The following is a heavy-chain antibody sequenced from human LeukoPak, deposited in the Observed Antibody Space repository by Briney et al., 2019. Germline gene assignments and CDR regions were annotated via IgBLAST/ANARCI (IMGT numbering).Heavy chain of an antibody. CDR3: AKGGTGSYYYYGMDV. D-gene: IGHD3/OR15-3a*01. CDR2: ISSSSSYI. J-gene: IGHJ6*02. CDR1: GFTFSSYS. Sequence: GGSLRLSCAASGFTFSSYSMNWVRQAPGKGLEWVSSISSSSSYIYYADSVKGRFTISRDNSKNTMYLQMNSLRAEDTAVYYCAKGGTGSYYYYGMDVWGQGTTVTVSS. V-gene: IGHV3-21*01.